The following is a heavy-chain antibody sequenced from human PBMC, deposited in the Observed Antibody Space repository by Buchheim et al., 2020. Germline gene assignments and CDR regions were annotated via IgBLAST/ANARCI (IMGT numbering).Heavy chain of an antibody. V-gene: IGHV3-33*08. Sequence: VQLVESGGGLVQPGGSLRLSCAASGYRFSDYWMNWVRQAPGKGLEWVAAIWYDGSHGSYADSVKGRLTISRDNNKETLYLQMNSLRVEDTAVYYCARDGLYSRGPSYYGMDVWGQGTT. J-gene: IGHJ6*02. D-gene: IGHD2-15*01. CDR1: GYRFSDYW. CDR2: IWYDGSHG. CDR3: ARDGLYSRGPSYYGMDV.